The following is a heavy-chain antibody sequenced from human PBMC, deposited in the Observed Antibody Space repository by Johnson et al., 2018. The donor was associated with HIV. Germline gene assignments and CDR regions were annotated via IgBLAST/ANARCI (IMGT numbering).Heavy chain of an antibody. V-gene: IGHV3-74*01. CDR2: INGDGRRT. Sequence: MQLVESGGGLVQPGGSLRLSCGASGFTFSDHWMQWVRQAPGKGLVWVSRINGDGRRTSYAASVKGRIPIPRDNAKNTLFLEMKSLRAEETAVYYCVRTSCTGARCLGYDPLDVWGQGTMVTVSS. CDR3: VRTSCTGARCLGYDPLDV. CDR1: GFTFSDHW. D-gene: IGHD3-16*01. J-gene: IGHJ3*01.